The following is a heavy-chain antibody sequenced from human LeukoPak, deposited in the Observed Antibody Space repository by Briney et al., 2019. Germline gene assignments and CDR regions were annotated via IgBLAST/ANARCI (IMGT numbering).Heavy chain of an antibody. Sequence: GGSLRLSCAASGFTFSSYAVSWVRQAPGKGLEWVSAISGSGGSTYYADSVKGRFTISRDNSKNTLYLQMNSLRAEDTAVYDCANKVTNYYDSSGYYDNAFDIWGEGTMVTVSS. D-gene: IGHD3-22*01. V-gene: IGHV3-23*01. CDR1: GFTFSSYA. J-gene: IGHJ3*02. CDR3: ANKVTNYYDSSGYYDNAFDI. CDR2: ISGSGGST.